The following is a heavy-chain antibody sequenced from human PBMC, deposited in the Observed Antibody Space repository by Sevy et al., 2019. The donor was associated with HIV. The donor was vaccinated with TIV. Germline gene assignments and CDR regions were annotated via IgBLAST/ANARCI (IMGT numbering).Heavy chain of an antibody. CDR1: GFTFSSYA. CDR3: AKDPLLQYYYDSSGYYYFDY. D-gene: IGHD3-22*01. Sequence: GESLKISCAASGFTFSSYAMSWVRQAPGKGLEWVSAISGSGGSTYYADSVKGRFTISRDNSKNTLYLQMNSLRAEDTAVYYCAKDPLLQYYYDSSGYYYFDYWGQGTLVTVSS. J-gene: IGHJ4*02. V-gene: IGHV3-23*01. CDR2: ISGSGGST.